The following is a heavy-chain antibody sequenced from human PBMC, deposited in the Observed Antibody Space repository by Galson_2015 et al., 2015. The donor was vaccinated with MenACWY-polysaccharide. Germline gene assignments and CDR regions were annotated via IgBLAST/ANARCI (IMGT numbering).Heavy chain of an antibody. Sequence: PALVTPTQTLTLTCTFSGFSLRTTTMRASWIRQPPGKALEWLARIDWDDDKFYSTSLKTRLTISKDTSRNQVVLTMTNMDPVDTATYYCARMGTLGTVFDYWGQGTLITVSS. V-gene: IGHV2-70*04. CDR1: GFSLRTTTMR. CDR2: IDWDDDK. CDR3: ARMGTLGTVFDY. D-gene: IGHD4-17*01. J-gene: IGHJ4*02.